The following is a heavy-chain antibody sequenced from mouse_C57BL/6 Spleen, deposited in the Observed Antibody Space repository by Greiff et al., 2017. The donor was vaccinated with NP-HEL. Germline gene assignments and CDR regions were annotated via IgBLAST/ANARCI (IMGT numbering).Heavy chain of an antibody. Sequence: EVKLMESGGGLVKPGGSLKLSCAASGFTFSDYGMHWVRQAPEKGLEWVAYISSGSSTIYYADTVKGRFTISRDNAKNTLFLQMTSLRSEDTAMYYCARDGLRAPRGAMDYWGQGTSVTVSS. D-gene: IGHD1-1*01. V-gene: IGHV5-17*01. CDR3: ARDGLRAPRGAMDY. CDR1: GFTFSDYG. J-gene: IGHJ4*01. CDR2: ISSGSSTI.